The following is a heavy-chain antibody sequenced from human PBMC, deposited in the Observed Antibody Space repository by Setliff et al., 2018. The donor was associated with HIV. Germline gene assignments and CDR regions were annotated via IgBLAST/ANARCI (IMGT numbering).Heavy chain of an antibody. CDR1: GGTLSNYA. Sequence: EASVKVSCKASGGTLSNYAISWVRQAPGQGLEWMGGIIPIFGTAKYAQKFQGRLTITADESTSTAYMELSSLRSEDTAVYYCARLREMATINYYYNYMDVWGKGTMVTVSS. D-gene: IGHD5-12*01. V-gene: IGHV1-69*13. J-gene: IGHJ6*03. CDR2: IIPIFGTA. CDR3: ARLREMATINYYYNYMDV.